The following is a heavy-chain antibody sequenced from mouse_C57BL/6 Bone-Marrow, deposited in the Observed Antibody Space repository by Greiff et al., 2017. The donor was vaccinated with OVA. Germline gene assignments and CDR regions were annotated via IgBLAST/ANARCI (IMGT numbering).Heavy chain of an antibody. Sequence: EVNVVESGGGLVKPGGSLKLSCAASGFTFSSYAMSWVRQTPEKRLEWVATISDGGSYTYYPDNVKGRFTISRDNAKNNLYLQMSHLKSEDTAMYYCARDRGRYDYPFAYWGQGTLVTVSA. D-gene: IGHD2-4*01. CDR3: ARDRGRYDYPFAY. V-gene: IGHV5-4*01. CDR1: GFTFSSYA. J-gene: IGHJ3*01. CDR2: ISDGGSYT.